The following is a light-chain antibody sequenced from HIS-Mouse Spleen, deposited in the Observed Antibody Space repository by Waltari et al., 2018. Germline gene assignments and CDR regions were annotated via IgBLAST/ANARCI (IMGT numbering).Light chain of an antibody. J-gene: IGLJ2*01. CDR2: DVS. CDR1: SSDVRGYNY. Sequence: QSALTQPASVSGSPGPSITISCTGTSSDVRGYNYVSWYQQHPGKAPNLMIYDVSNRPSGVSNRFSGSKSGNTASLTISGLQAEDEADYYCSSYTSSSTLVFGGGTKLTVL. V-gene: IGLV2-14*03. CDR3: SSYTSSSTLV.